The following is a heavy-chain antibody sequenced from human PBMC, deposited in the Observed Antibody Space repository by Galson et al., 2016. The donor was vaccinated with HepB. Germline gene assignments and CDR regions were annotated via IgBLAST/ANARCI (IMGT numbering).Heavy chain of an antibody. J-gene: IGHJ4*02. V-gene: IGHV1-24*01. CDR1: GYTLT. CDR3: VTDSLPSVAMGYY. D-gene: IGHD2-8*01. CDR2: FDPEDGQP. Sequence: SVKVSCKVSGYTLTRQWVRQLPGKGLEWMGGFDPEDGQPIYAQKFQGRMTLTKDTSTDTSYMTLSSLRSDDTALYYCVTDSLPSVAMGYYWGPGTLVTVSS.